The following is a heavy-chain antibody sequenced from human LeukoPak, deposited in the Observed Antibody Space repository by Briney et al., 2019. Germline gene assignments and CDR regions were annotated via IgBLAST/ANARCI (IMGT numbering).Heavy chain of an antibody. CDR3: ARETGYCSSTSCLNWFDP. J-gene: IGHJ5*02. Sequence: SETLSLTCTVSGGSISSYYWSWIRQPPGKGLEWIGYIYYSGSTNYNPSLKSRVTISVDTSKNQFSLKLSSVTAAGTAVYYCARETGYCSSTSCLNWFDPWGQGTLVTVSP. D-gene: IGHD2-2*01. CDR2: IYYSGST. CDR1: GGSISSYY. V-gene: IGHV4-59*01.